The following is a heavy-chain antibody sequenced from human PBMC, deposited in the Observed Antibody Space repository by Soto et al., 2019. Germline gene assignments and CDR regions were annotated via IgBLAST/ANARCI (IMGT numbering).Heavy chain of an antibody. J-gene: IGHJ4*01. CDR2: VSAYNGER. CDR3: SRCTSIPASGDY. CDR1: GYTFTNYG. D-gene: IGHD6-6*01. Sequence: QVQLVQSGAEVKKPGASVKFSCKASGYTFTNYGINWVRQAPGQGLEWLGWVSAYNGERRYAQRVQARVIMTTDTSTTTAYMELRRLRSDATAFYYCSRCTSIPASGDYWGQGTLVTVSS. V-gene: IGHV1-18*01.